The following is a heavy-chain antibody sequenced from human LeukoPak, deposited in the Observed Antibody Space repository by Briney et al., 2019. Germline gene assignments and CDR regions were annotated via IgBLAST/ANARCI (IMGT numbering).Heavy chain of an antibody. Sequence: PSETLSLTCTVSGGSISSSSYYWGWIRQPPGKGLEWIGSIYYSGSTYYNPSLKSRVTISVDTSKNQFSLKLSSVTAADTAVYYCARESTVTTQSLFDYWGQGTLVTVSS. D-gene: IGHD4-17*01. V-gene: IGHV4-39*07. J-gene: IGHJ4*02. CDR1: GGSISSSSYY. CDR2: IYYSGST. CDR3: ARESTVTTQSLFDY.